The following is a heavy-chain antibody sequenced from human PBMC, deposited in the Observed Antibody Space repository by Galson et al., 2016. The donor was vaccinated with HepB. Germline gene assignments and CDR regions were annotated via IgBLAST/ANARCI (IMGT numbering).Heavy chain of an antibody. CDR2: ISDKGRTT. Sequence: SLRLSCAASGFTFNVYAMSWVRRAPGKGLEWVSAISDKGRTTYYGDSVRGRFTISRDNSKNTLYLQMNSLRIEDTATYYCAKDTDINGFCRGYFDYWGQGTLVTVSS. CDR1: GFTFNVYA. D-gene: IGHD1-20*01. V-gene: IGHV3-23*01. J-gene: IGHJ4*02. CDR3: AKDTDINGFCRGYFDY.